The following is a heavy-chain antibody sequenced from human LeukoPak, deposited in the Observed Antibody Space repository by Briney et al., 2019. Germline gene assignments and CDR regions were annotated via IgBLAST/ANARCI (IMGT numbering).Heavy chain of an antibody. CDR1: GFTFSSYA. CDR2: ISYDGSNK. D-gene: IGHD5-18*01. J-gene: IGHJ4*02. CDR3: ARDPDTAMALYYFDY. Sequence: GGSLRLSCAASGFTFSSYAMHWVRQAPGKGLEWVAVISYDGSNKYYADSVKGRFTISRDYSKNTLYLQMNSLRAEDTAVYYCARDPDTAMALYYFDYWGQGTLVTVSS. V-gene: IGHV3-30*04.